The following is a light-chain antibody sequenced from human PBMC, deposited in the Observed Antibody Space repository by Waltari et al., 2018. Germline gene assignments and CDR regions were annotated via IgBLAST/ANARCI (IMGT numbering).Light chain of an antibody. CDR1: LSIYDS. V-gene: IGKV3-15*01. J-gene: IGKJ4*01. CDR2: GAS. CDR3: QQYNQWPLT. Sequence: EIVMTQSPATLSVSRGGSATVPCRARLSIYDSLAWYQQKPGQPPRLLIHGASTRDTGIPVRFSGSGSGTDFTLTITGLQSEDFAVYFCQQYNQWPLTFGRGAKVEIK.